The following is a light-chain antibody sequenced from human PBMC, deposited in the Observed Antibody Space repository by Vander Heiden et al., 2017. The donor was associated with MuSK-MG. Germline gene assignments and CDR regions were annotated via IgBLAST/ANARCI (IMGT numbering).Light chain of an antibody. CDR3: QQDNNWPLT. CDR2: GAS. CDR1: QSVSSY. V-gene: IGKV3-15*01. Sequence: EIVMTQSSATLSVSPGERATLSCRASQSVSSYLAWYQQKPGRAPRLLIYGASTRATGIPARFSGSGSETEFTLTISSLQSEDFAVYSCQQDNNWPLTFGGGTKVEIK. J-gene: IGKJ4*01.